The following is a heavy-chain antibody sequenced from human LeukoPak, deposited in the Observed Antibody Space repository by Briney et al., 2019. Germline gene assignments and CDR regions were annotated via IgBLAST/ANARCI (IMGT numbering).Heavy chain of an antibody. J-gene: IGHJ5*02. CDR2: IYTSGST. CDR1: GGSIISGSYY. CDR3: ARTVGITMVRGVIWWFDR. D-gene: IGHD3-10*01. Sequence: PSQPLSLTCPVSGGSIISGSYYWSWIPQPAGKGLEWIGRIYTSGSTNYNPSLKSRVAMSVDTSKNQFSLKLSSVTAADTAVYYCARTVGITMVRGVIWWFDRWGQGTLVTVSS. V-gene: IGHV4-61*02.